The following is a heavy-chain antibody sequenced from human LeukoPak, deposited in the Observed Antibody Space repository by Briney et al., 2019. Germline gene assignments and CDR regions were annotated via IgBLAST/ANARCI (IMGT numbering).Heavy chain of an antibody. J-gene: IGHJ4*02. CDR3: ARVGFSSSFDY. CDR2: IKINSGGT. V-gene: IGHV1-2*02. D-gene: IGHD2-2*01. CDR1: GYTFTTYG. Sequence: ASVKVSCKASGYTFTTYGISWVRQAPGQGLEWMGWIKINSGGTNYAQKFQGRVTMTRDTSITTAYMELSSLKSDDTAIYFCARVGFSSSFDYWGQGTLVTVSS.